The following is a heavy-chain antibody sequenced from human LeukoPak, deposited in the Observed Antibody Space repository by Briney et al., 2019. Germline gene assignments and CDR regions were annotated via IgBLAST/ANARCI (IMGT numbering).Heavy chain of an antibody. CDR3: AKDLSWNTADR. J-gene: IGHJ5*02. CDR1: GFTYTNYW. Sequence: PGGSLRLSCVASGFTYTNYWMHWFRQVSGKGAVWVSRINPDGTIIDYADFVKGRFTISRDNAKNLLYLQMKGLRADDTALYYCAKDLSWNTADRWGQGTLVTVSS. V-gene: IGHV3-74*01. CDR2: INPDGTII. D-gene: IGHD1/OR15-1a*01.